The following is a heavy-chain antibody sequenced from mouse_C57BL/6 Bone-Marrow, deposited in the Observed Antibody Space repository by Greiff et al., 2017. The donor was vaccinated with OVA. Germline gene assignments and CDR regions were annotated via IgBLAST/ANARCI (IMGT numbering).Heavy chain of an antibody. CDR1: GYTFTSYW. J-gene: IGHJ4*01. V-gene: IGHV1-52*01. CDR3: ARLGGLRPYAMDD. CDR2: IDPSDSET. D-gene: IGHD3-2*02. Sequence: QVQLQQPGAELVRPGSSVKLSCKASGYTFTSYWMHWVKQRPIQGLEWIGNIDPSDSETHYNQKFKDKATLTVDKSSSTAYMQLSSLTSEDSAVYYCARLGGLRPYAMDDWGQGTSVTVSS.